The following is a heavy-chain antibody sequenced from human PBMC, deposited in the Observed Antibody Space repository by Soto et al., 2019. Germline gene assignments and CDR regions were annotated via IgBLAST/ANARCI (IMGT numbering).Heavy chain of an antibody. Sequence: SLRLSCAASGSTFSNYAMHWVRQAPGKGLELVALTSYDGNNEYYTDSVKGRFTISRDNFKNTPFLQMNSPRPEDTAVYYCAGPGYSSQDYWGQGALVNVSS. CDR1: GSTFSNYA. V-gene: IGHV3-30*03. J-gene: IGHJ4*02. CDR2: TSYDGNNE. D-gene: IGHD5-18*01. CDR3: AGPGYSSQDY.